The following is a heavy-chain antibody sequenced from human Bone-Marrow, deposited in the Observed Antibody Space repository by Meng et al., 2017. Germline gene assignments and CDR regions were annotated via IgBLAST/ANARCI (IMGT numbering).Heavy chain of an antibody. CDR3: ARETHYYDSRYFDY. CDR1: EGTFSSYS. J-gene: IGHJ4*02. V-gene: IGHV1-69*06. D-gene: IGHD3-22*01. Sequence: VEVVQSGVEVKKPASSVKVHCKASEGTFSSYSISWVRQAPGQGLEWMGGIIPIFGTANYAQKFQGRVTITADKSTSTAYMELSSLRSEDTAVYYCARETHYYDSRYFDYWGQGTLVTVSS. CDR2: IIPIFGTA.